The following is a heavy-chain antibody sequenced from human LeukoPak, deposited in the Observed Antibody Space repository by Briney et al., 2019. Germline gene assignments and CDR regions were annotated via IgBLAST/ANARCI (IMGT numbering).Heavy chain of an antibody. V-gene: IGHV4-34*01. D-gene: IGHD3-10*01. CDR2: INHSGST. CDR1: GGSFSDYY. Sequence: SETLSLTCAVYGGSFSDYYWSWIRQPPGKGLEWIGEINHSGSTNYNPSLKSRVTISVDTSKNQFSLKLSSVTAADTAVYYCARSNGSGSYYYYYYYMDVWGKGTTVTISS. J-gene: IGHJ6*03. CDR3: ARSNGSGSYYYYYYYMDV.